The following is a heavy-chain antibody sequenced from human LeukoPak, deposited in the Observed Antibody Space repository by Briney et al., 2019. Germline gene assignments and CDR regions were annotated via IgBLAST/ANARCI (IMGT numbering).Heavy chain of an antibody. CDR3: EKGWNYYDSSVYYYVGEPLFDY. CDR1: GFTFSSYG. J-gene: IGHJ4*02. CDR2: ISYDGSNK. D-gene: IGHD3-22*01. Sequence: GRSLRLSCAASGFTFSSYGMHWVRQAPGKGLEWVAVISYDGSNKYYADSVKGRFTISRDNSKNTLYLQMNSLRAEDTAVYYCEKGWNYYDSSVYYYVGEPLFDYGGQEPLATVSS. V-gene: IGHV3-30*18.